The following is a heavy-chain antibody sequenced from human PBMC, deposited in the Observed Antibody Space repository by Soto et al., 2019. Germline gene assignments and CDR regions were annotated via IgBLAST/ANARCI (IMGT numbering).Heavy chain of an antibody. CDR2: IYNSGST. CDR1: GGSVSSGTSY. Sequence: SETLSLTCTVSGGSVSSGTSYWSWIRQPPGKGLEWIGYIYNSGSTDYNPSLKSRLTMSVDMSKNQFSLKLSPVTAADTAMYHCARQSKPVTLLRGAIFWFDPWSQGTLVTVSS. J-gene: IGHJ5*02. D-gene: IGHD3-10*01. CDR3: ARQSKPVTLLRGAIFWFDP. V-gene: IGHV4-61*01.